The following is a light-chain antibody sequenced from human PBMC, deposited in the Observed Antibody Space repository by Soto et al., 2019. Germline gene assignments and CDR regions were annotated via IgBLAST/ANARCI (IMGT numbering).Light chain of an antibody. CDR1: SSNIGSYP. CDR2: SHN. J-gene: IGLJ2*01. V-gene: IGLV1-44*01. Sequence: QSVLTQPPSTSATPGQRVTISCSGSSSNIGSYPVTWYQHMSGRAPRVLIHSHNERTSGVPDRFSGSKSGTSASLAISGLQSEDEADYYCAAWDDGVNSWLFGGGTKLTVL. CDR3: AAWDDGVNSWL.